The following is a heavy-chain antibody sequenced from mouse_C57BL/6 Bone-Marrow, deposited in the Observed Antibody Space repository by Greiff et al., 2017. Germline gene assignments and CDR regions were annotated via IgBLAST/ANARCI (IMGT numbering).Heavy chain of an antibody. CDR2: IDPENGDT. CDR1: GFNIKDYY. Sequence: EVQLQQSGAELVRPGASVKLSCTASGFNIKDYYMHWVKQRPEQGLEWIGWIDPENGDTKYASKFQGKDTIPAHTSSTTAYLQLSSLTSEDTADYYCAPTAYAVDYWGQGTTLTVSS. D-gene: IGHD5-5*01. CDR3: APTAYAVDY. V-gene: IGHV14-4*01. J-gene: IGHJ2*01.